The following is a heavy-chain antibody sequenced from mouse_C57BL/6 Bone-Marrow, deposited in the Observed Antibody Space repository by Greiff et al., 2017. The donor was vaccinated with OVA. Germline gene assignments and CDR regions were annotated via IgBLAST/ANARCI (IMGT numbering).Heavy chain of an antibody. D-gene: IGHD1-1*01. CDR1: GYAFSSSW. CDR3: ARRRLLLRSYYFDY. V-gene: IGHV1-82*01. CDR2: IYPGDGDT. J-gene: IGHJ2*01. Sequence: QVQLKESGPELVKPGASVKISCKASGYAFSSSWMNWVKQRPGKGLEWIGRIYPGDGDTNYNGKFKGKATLTADKSSSTAYMQLSSLTSEDSAVYFCARRRLLLRSYYFDYWGQGTTLTVST.